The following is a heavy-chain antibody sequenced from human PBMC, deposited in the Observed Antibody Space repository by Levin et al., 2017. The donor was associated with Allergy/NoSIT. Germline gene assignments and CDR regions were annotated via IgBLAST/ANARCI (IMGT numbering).Heavy chain of an antibody. CDR2: ISYDGSNK. CDR1: GFTFSSYG. V-gene: IGHV3-30*18. J-gene: IGHJ4*02. D-gene: IGHD4-17*01. Sequence: AGGSLRLSCAASGFTFSSYGMHWVRQAPGKGLEWVAVISYDGSNKYYADSVKGRFTISRDNSKNTLYLQMNSLRAEDTAVYYCAKGGGDYDYWGQGTLVTVSS. CDR3: AKGGGDYDY.